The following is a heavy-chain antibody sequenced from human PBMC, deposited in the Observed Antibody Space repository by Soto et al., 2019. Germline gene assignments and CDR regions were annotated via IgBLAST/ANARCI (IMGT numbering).Heavy chain of an antibody. CDR2: IWYDGSNK. J-gene: IGHJ4*02. CDR3: ASVPRRYCSGGSCYAH. D-gene: IGHD2-15*01. V-gene: IGHV3-33*01. CDR1: GFTFSSYG. Sequence: QVQLVESGGGVVQPGRSLRLSCAASGFTFSSYGMHWVRQAPGKGLEWVAVIWYDGSNKYYADSVKGRFTISRDNSKNTLYLQINSLRAEDTAVYYCASVPRRYCSGGSCYAHWGQGTLVTVSS.